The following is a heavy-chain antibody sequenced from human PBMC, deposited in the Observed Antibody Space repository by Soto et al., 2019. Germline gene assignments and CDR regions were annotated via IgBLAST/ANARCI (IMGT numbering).Heavy chain of an antibody. CDR2: ISAYNGNT. CDR3: ARFTGGSYNTYYFYYGMDV. Sequence: ASVKVSCKASGYTFTSYGISWVRQAPGQGLDWMRWISAYNGNTKYAQDLQGRVTMTTDTSTGTAYMELRSLRSDDTAVYYCARFTGGSYNTYYFYYGMDVWGQGTTVTVSS. D-gene: IGHD2-15*01. J-gene: IGHJ6*02. V-gene: IGHV1-18*04. CDR1: GYTFTSYG.